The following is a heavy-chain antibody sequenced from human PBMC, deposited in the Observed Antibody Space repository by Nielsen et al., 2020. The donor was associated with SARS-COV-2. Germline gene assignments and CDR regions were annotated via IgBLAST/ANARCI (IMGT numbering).Heavy chain of an antibody. Sequence: SETLSLTCTVSGGSISSYYMSWIRQPPGKGLEWIGYIYYSGSTNYNPSLKSRVTISVDTSKNQFSLKLSSVTAADTAVYYCAREGGYSSTWGQGTLVTVSS. CDR2: IYYSGST. V-gene: IGHV4-59*01. CDR3: AREGGYSST. J-gene: IGHJ5*02. D-gene: IGHD6-13*01. CDR1: GGSISSYY.